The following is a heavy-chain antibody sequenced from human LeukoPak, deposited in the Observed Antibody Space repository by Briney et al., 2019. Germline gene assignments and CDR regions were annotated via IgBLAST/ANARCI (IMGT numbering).Heavy chain of an antibody. J-gene: IGHJ4*02. CDR3: ARSLRYSGSYYFDY. D-gene: IGHD1-26*01. CDR2: IKQDGSEK. Sequence: PGGSLRLSCAASGFTFSSYWMGWVRQAPGKGLEWVANIKQDGSEKYYVDSVKGRFTISRDNAKNSLYLQMNSLRAEDTVVYYCARSLRYSGSYYFDYWGQGTLVTVSS. V-gene: IGHV3-7*01. CDR1: GFTFSSYW.